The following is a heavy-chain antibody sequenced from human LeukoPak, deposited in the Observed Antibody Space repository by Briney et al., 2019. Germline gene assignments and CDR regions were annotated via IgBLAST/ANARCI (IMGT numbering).Heavy chain of an antibody. J-gene: IGHJ4*02. V-gene: IGHV4-4*02. CDR1: GGSILTTNW. CDR3: ARESGAFCPFGF. D-gene: IGHD1-26*01. Sequence: SGTLSLTCAVSGGSILTTNWWSWVRQPPGKGLEWIGEVHLSGASNYNPSLRSRVSMSIDNSKNQLSLKLTSVTAADTAIYYCARESGAFCPFGFWGQGTLVTVSS. CDR2: VHLSGAS.